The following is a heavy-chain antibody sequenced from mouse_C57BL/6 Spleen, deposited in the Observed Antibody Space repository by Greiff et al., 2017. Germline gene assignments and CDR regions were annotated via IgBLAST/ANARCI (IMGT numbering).Heavy chain of an antibody. CDR2: INPSNGGT. J-gene: IGHJ3*01. CDR3: AGGYYSNYDFAY. Sequence: QVHVKQPGTELVKPGASVKLSCKASGYTFTSYSMHWVKQRPGQGLEWIGNINPSNGGTNYNEKFKNKATLTVDKSSSTAYMQLSSLTSEDSAVYYCAGGYYSNYDFAYWGQGTLLTVSA. V-gene: IGHV1-53*01. D-gene: IGHD2-5*01. CDR1: GYTFTSYS.